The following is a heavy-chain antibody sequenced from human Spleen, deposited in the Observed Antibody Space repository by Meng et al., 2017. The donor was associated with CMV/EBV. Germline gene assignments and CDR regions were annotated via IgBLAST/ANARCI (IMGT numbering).Heavy chain of an antibody. J-gene: IGHJ4*02. V-gene: IGHV1-2*02. CDR2: INPNSGYT. CDR1: GYTFFDYY. Sequence: ASVKVSCKASGYTFFDYYIHWVRQAPGQGLEWMTWINPNSGYTDNAQKFQGRVTITRDTSISTVYMELSGLRSDDTAVYYCARGGLQLVRGPFDFWGQGTLVTVSS. D-gene: IGHD4-11*01. CDR3: ARGGLQLVRGPFDF.